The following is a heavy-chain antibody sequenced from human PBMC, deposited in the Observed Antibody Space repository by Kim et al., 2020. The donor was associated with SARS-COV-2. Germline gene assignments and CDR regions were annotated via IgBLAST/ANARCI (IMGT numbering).Heavy chain of an antibody. CDR3: ARLNYDNTGPHF. V-gene: IGHV4-39*01. D-gene: IGHD3-22*01. CDR1: GGSIRTRSFY. J-gene: IGHJ4*02. CDR2: LYSNGNT. Sequence: GGSIRTRSFYGGWIRQSPGKGLEWIGSLYSNGNTYYNPSLKGRVTISVDTSKNQFSLNLNSVTATDTATFYCARLNYDNTGPHFWGQGTLAT.